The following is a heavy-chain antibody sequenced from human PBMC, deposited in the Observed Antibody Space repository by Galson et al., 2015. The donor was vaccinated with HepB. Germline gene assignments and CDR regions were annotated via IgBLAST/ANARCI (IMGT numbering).Heavy chain of an antibody. Sequence: SCAASGFTFNAFGMHWVRQAPGKGLEWMAFIRYDGSNKYHAESVKGRFTISRDNSKNTLYLQMNSLSAEDTALYFCATYQQSPRGVDYWGQGTLVTVSS. J-gene: IGHJ4*02. V-gene: IGHV3-30*02. CDR3: ATYQQSPRGVDY. CDR1: GFTFNAFG. D-gene: IGHD3-16*01. CDR2: IRYDGSNK.